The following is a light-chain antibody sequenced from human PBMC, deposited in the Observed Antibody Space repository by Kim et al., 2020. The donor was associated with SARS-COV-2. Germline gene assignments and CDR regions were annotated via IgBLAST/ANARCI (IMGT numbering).Light chain of an antibody. J-gene: IGKJ4*01. CDR3: QQYINWPLT. V-gene: IGKV3-15*01. CDR2: GAS. Sequence: EILMTQSPATLSVSPGERATLSCRASQGVRDNLAWYQQKPGQSPRLLIYGASTRATGIPARFSGSGSGTEFTLTISSLQSEDFAVYYCQQYINWPLTFGGGTKVDIK. CDR1: QGVRDN.